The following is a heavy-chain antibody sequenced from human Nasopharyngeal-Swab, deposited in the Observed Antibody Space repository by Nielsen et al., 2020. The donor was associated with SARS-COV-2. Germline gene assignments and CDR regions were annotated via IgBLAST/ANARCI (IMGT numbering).Heavy chain of an antibody. Sequence: SVKVSCKASGGTFSNYAINWVRQAPGQGLEWMGGIIPMLRTGNYAQKFQGRVTITADESTSTAYIVLSSLSSEDTAVYYCARDRGINWYAGAFDIWGQGTTVTVSS. J-gene: IGHJ3*02. D-gene: IGHD6-13*01. V-gene: IGHV1-69*13. CDR1: GGTFSNYA. CDR3: ARDRGINWYAGAFDI. CDR2: IIPMLRTG.